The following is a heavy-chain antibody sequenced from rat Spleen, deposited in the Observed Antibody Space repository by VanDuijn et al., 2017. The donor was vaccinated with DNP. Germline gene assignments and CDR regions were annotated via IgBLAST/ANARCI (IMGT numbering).Heavy chain of an antibody. CDR1: GYSITSDY. CDR3: ARWVWYFDY. Sequence: EVRLQESGPGLVKPSQSLSLTCSVTGYSITSDYWGWIRKFPGNKMEWIGHISYSGRATYNPSLRSRISITRDTSKNLFFLHLDSVTTEDTATYYCARWVWYFDYWGQGGMVTVSS. J-gene: IGHJ2*01. V-gene: IGHV3-1*01. CDR2: ISYSGRA.